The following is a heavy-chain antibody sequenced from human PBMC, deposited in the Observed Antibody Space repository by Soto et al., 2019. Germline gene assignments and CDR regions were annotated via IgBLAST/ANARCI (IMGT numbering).Heavy chain of an antibody. CDR1: GGSISSGDYY. J-gene: IGHJ4*02. Sequence: QVQLQESGPGLVKPSQTLSLTCTVSGGSISSGDYYWSWIRQPPGKGLEWIGSIYYSGSTYYNPSLKSRVTIAVDTSKNQCSLKLSSGTAADTAVYYCASARGARYFDYWGQGTLVTVSS. CDR3: ASARGARYFDY. CDR2: IYYSGST. D-gene: IGHD2-15*01. V-gene: IGHV4-30-4*01.